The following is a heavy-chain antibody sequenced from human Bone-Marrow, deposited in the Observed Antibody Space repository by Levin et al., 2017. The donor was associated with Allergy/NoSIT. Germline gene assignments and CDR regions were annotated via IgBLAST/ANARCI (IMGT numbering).Heavy chain of an antibody. CDR3: ARSSDTAGYYPQY. CDR2: IRYDGSNK. J-gene: IGHJ4*02. CDR1: GFTFSTYG. V-gene: IGHV3-30*02. D-gene: IGHD5-18*01. Sequence: LSLTCAASGFTFSTYGMHWVRQLPGKGLEWVGLIRYDGSNKYYADSVQGRFTISRDNSKNTLYLQMNSLRIEDSAVYFCARSSDTAGYYPQYWGQGTLVTVSS.